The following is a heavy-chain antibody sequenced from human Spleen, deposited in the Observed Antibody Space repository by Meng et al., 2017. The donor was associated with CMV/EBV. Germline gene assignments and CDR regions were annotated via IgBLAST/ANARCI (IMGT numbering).Heavy chain of an antibody. Sequence: SISSSSYYWGWIRQPPGKGLEWIGSIYYSGSTYYNPSLKSRVTISVDTSKNQFSLKLSSVTAADTAVYYCASRGYSSSFSVWGTDYWGQGTLVTVSS. CDR1: SISSSSYY. V-gene: IGHV4-39*07. CDR3: ASRGYSSSFSVWGTDY. J-gene: IGHJ4*02. D-gene: IGHD6-6*01. CDR2: IYYSGST.